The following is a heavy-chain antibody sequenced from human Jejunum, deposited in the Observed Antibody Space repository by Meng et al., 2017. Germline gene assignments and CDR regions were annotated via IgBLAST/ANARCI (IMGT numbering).Heavy chain of an antibody. CDR1: GFPFSSYW. CDR2: INQDESLQ. V-gene: IGHV3-7*01. J-gene: IGHJ3*02. CDR3: ARDPGYGSFDI. D-gene: IGHD5-18*01. Sequence: EVQLVEVGGGLVQPGGSLRLSCVASGFPFSSYWMSWVRQSPGKRLELVANINQDESLQSYVDSVKGRFTISRDNAKNSFFLQMNTLRAEDTALYYCARDPGYGSFDIWGQGTLVTVSS.